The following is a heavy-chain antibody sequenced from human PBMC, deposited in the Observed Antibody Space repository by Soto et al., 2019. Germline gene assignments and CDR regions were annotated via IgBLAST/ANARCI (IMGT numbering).Heavy chain of an antibody. D-gene: IGHD5-12*01. Sequence: SETLSLTCTVSGGSISSYYWSWIRQKPGKGLEWIGYIYYSGSTNYNPSLKSRVTISVDTSKNQFSLKLSSVTAADTAVFYCARIAGYSGYDWYFDYWGQGSLVTVSS. CDR2: IYYSGST. V-gene: IGHV4-59*08. CDR1: GGSISSYY. J-gene: IGHJ4*02. CDR3: ARIAGYSGYDWYFDY.